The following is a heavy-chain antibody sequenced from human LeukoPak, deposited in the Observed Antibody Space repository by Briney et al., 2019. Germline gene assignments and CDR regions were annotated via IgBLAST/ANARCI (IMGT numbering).Heavy chain of an antibody. V-gene: IGHV4-39*01. CDR1: GGSISSSSYY. D-gene: IGHD1-26*01. J-gene: IGHJ4*02. CDR3: ASLRERSYYARGFDY. Sequence: SETLSLTCTVSGGSISSSSYYWGWIRQPPGKGLEWIGSIYYSGSTYYKSSLKSRVTVSVGTSKNQFSLKLSSVTAADTAVYYCASLRERSYYARGFDYWGQGTLVTVSS. CDR2: IYYSGST.